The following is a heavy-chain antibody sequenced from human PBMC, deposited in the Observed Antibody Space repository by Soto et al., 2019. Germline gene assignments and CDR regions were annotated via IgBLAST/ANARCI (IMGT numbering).Heavy chain of an antibody. CDR1: GFTFSSYA. D-gene: IGHD4-4*01. CDR2: ISYDGSNK. J-gene: IGHJ4*02. CDR3: ALQARARPWDY. V-gene: IGHV3-30-3*01. Sequence: PGGSLRLSCAASGFTFSSYAMHWVRQAPGKGLEWVAVISYDGSNKYYADSVKGRFTISRDNSKNTLYLQMNSLRAEDTAVYYCALQARARPWDYWGQGTLVTVSS.